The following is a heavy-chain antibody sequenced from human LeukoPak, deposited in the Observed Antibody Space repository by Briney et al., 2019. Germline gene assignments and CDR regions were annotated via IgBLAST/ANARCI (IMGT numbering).Heavy chain of an antibody. V-gene: IGHV3-66*01. J-gene: IGHJ4*02. CDR2: IYSGGST. Sequence: PGGSVRLSCAASGFTVSNNYMSWVRQAPGKGLEWVSVIYSGGSTYYADSVKGRFTISRDNSKNTKYLQMNSLRAEDTAVYYCARVAAAAGTVDYWGQGTLVTVSS. D-gene: IGHD6-13*01. CDR3: ARVAAAAGTVDY. CDR1: GFTVSNNY.